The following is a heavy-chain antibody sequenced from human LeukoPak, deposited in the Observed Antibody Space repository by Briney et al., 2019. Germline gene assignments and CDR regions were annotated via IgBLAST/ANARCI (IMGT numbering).Heavy chain of an antibody. Sequence: GGSLRLSCAASGFTFSSYGMHWVRQAPGKGLEWVAFIQYDGTKEYYADSVKGRFTISRDNTKNTLYLQMNSLRAEDTAVYYCAKDPGSSDYWGQGTLVTVSS. J-gene: IGHJ4*02. CDR1: GFTFSSYG. D-gene: IGHD6-6*01. CDR2: IQYDGTKE. CDR3: AKDPGSSDY. V-gene: IGHV3-30*02.